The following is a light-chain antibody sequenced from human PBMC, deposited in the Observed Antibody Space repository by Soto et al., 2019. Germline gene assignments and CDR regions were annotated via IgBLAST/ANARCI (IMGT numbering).Light chain of an antibody. Sequence: QSVLTQPASVSGSPGQSITISCTGTSSDVGGYNYVSWYQQHPGKAPKLMIYDVSNRPSGVSNRFSGSKSGNTASLTISGPQSEDEADYYCSSYTSSSTIVVFGGGT. J-gene: IGLJ2*01. V-gene: IGLV2-14*01. CDR1: SSDVGGYNY. CDR3: SSYTSSSTIVV. CDR2: DVS.